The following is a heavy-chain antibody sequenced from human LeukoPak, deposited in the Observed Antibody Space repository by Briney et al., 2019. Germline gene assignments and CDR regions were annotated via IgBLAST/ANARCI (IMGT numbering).Heavy chain of an antibody. Sequence: GGSLRLSCAASGFTFSDYYMSWIRQAPGKGLEWVSYISSSSSYTNYADSVEGRFTISRDNAKNSLYLQMNSLRAEDTAVYYCATDAGHWFDPWGQGTLVTVSS. CDR1: GFTFSDYY. V-gene: IGHV3-11*05. CDR3: ATDAGHWFDP. J-gene: IGHJ5*02. CDR2: ISSSSSYT.